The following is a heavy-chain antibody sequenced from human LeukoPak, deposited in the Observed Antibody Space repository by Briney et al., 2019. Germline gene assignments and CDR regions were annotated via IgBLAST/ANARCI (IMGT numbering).Heavy chain of an antibody. CDR1: GFTFTIYA. Sequence: PGGYLRLSCAASGFTFTIYAMTWVRQAPGKGLKWVSSISGDGSLTYYADSVKGRFSISRDNSQNTLYLQMDSLRAEDTAVYYCAKDAPGQETYYYNYYYMDVWGKGTTVTVSS. CDR2: ISGDGSLT. CDR3: AKDAPGQETYYYNYYYMDV. V-gene: IGHV3-23*01. J-gene: IGHJ6*03.